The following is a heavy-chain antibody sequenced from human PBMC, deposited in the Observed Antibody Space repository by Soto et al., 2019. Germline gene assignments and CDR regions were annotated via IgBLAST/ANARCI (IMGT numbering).Heavy chain of an antibody. CDR3: ARGLSVEMAPMMGCYFDY. V-gene: IGHV3-7*03. Sequence: GGSLRLSCAASGFTFSRYWMSWVRQTPGKGLEWVAHIKDHGSEMFYVDSVKGRFTIYRDNAKNSLYLQMNYVRAEDTAVYYCARGLSVEMAPMMGCYFDYWGQGILVAISS. CDR2: IKDHGSEM. CDR1: GFTFSRYW. D-gene: IGHD1-26*01. J-gene: IGHJ4*02.